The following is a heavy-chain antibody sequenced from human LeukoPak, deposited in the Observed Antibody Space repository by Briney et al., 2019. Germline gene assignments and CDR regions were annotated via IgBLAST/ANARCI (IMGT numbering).Heavy chain of an antibody. Sequence: SETLSLTCSVSGDSISSFYWNWIRQPPGRGLEWIGNIHYSGSSVYNPSLKSRVTLSIDTSRKQFFLKLSSVTAADTAVYYCVLAPNSNWFDFWVQGSLVTVTS. J-gene: IGHJ5*01. CDR1: GDSISSFY. V-gene: IGHV4-59*04. CDR2: IHYSGSS. D-gene: IGHD2-15*01. CDR3: VLAPNSNWFDF.